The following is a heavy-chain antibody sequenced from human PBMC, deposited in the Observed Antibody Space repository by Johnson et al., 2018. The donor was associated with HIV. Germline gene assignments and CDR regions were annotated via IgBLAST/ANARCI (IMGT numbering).Heavy chain of an antibody. J-gene: IGHJ3*02. CDR3: VRARGTIFGVIIKGGASDI. V-gene: IGHV3-53*01. CDR1: GVIVSSNY. Sequence: VQLVESGGGLVQPGGSLRLSCAASGVIVSSNYMTWVRQAPGKGLEWVSIIHIDGNTFYADSVRGRFTISRDDSWNTPYIQMNSLRDEDTAVYYCVRARGTIFGVIIKGGASDIWGQGTMVTVSS. D-gene: IGHD3-3*01. CDR2: IHIDGNT.